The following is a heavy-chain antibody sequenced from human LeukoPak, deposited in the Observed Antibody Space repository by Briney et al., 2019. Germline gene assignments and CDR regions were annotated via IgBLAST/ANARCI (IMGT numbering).Heavy chain of an antibody. J-gene: IGHJ5*02. CDR2: INHSGST. CDR3: AGDCSSTSCTINWFDP. V-gene: IGHV4-34*01. D-gene: IGHD2-2*01. Sequence: SENLSLTCAVYDGSFSGYYWSWIRQPPGKGLEWIGEINHSGSTNYNPSLKSRVTISVDTSKNQFSLKLSSVTAADTAVYYCAGDCSSTSCTINWFDPWGQGTLVTVSS. CDR1: DGSFSGYY.